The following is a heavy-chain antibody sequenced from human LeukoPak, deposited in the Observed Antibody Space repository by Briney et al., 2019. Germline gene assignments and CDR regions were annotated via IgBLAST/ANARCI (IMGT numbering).Heavy chain of an antibody. D-gene: IGHD1-1*01. V-gene: IGHV3-33*01. CDR3: ARDRGTNGDYYRGYFDY. CDR1: GFSFSAYG. J-gene: IGHJ4*02. CDR2: IWHDGSNK. Sequence: GGSLRLSCAASGFSFSAYGMHWVRQAPGKGLEWVALIWHDGSNKYYADSVKGRFSISRDNSNNTLYLQMNSLRAEDTAVYYCARDRGTNGDYYRGYFDYWGQGTLVTVSS.